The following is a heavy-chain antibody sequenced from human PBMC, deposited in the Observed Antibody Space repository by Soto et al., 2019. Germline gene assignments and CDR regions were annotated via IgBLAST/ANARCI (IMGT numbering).Heavy chain of an antibody. Sequence: QVQLVQSGPEVKKPGSSVKISCKASGGTLGSYVFSWGRQAPGHXLEWMXRITPVFGTTSYAQNFQDRLTXSXXXXXXXXXXXXXXXXXXXTXXYYCGRGLPPDLWGQGTLVTVSS. CDR1: GGTLGSYV. CDR2: ITPVFGTT. CDR3: GRGLPPDL. V-gene: IGHV1-69*18. D-gene: IGHD2-21*01. J-gene: IGHJ5*02.